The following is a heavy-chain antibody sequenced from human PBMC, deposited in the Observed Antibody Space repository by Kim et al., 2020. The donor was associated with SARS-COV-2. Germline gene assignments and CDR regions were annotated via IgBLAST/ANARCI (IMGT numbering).Heavy chain of an antibody. CDR2: IYPGDSDT. V-gene: IGHV5-51*01. J-gene: IGHJ5*02. D-gene: IGHD3-9*01. CDR3: ARHASPYYHLLTEEYSIVDYFDP. Sequence: GESLKISCKGSGYSFPSYWIAWVRQRPGKGLEWMGIIYPGDSDTRYSPSFQGQVTFSADRSTSTAYLQWSSLRASDSAMYYCARHASPYYHLLTEEYSIVDYFDPWGQGTLVTVSS. CDR1: GYSFPSYW.